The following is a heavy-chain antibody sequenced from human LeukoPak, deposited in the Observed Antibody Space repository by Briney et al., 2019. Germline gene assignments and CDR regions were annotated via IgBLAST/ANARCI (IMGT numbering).Heavy chain of an antibody. D-gene: IGHD3-10*01. J-gene: IGHJ5*02. Sequence: GGSLRLSCAASGFTFSSYNMNWVRQAPGKGLEWVSFISSSGGAIYYAGSVKGRFTISRDNAKNSLYLQMNSLTDEDTAVYYRARGNYGSGSYLPWGQGTLVTVSS. V-gene: IGHV3-48*02. CDR3: ARGNYGSGSYLP. CDR1: GFTFSSYN. CDR2: ISSSGGAI.